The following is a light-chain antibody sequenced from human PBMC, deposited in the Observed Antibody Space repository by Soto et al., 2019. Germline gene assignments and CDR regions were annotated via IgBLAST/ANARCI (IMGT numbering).Light chain of an antibody. CDR2: GNS. Sequence: QTVVTQPPSVSGAPGQRVTISCTGSSSNIGAGYDVHWYQQLPGTAPKLLIYGNSNRPSGVPDRFSGSNSGTSASLAITGLQAEDEADYYCQSYDSSLSGVVFGGGTKLTVL. CDR1: SSNIGAGYD. V-gene: IGLV1-40*01. J-gene: IGLJ2*01. CDR3: QSYDSSLSGVV.